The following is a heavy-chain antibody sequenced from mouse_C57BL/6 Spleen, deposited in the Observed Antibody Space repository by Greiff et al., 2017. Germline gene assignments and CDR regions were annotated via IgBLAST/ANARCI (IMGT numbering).Heavy chain of an antibody. CDR1: GYTFTSYW. CDR3: ALDSSGYWFAY. J-gene: IGHJ3*01. V-gene: IGHV1-52*01. D-gene: IGHD3-2*02. CDR2: IEPSDSET. Sequence: QVQLQQPGAELVRPGSSVKLSCKASGYTFTSYWMHWVKQRPIQGLEWIGNIEPSDSETHYNQKFKDKATLTVDKSSSTADMQLSSLTSEDSAVYYCALDSSGYWFAYWGQGTLVTVSA.